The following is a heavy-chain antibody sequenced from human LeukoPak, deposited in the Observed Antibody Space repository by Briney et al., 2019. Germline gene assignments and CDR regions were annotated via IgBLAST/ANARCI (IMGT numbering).Heavy chain of an antibody. J-gene: IGHJ6*02. V-gene: IGHV3-30*02. Sequence: GGSLRLSCAASGFTFSSYGMHWVRQAPGKGLEWVAFIRYDGSNKYYADSVKGRFTISRDNSKNTLYLQMNSLRAEDTAVYYCARDHPPGYYDSSGYLPYYYYYGMDVWGQGTTVTVSS. CDR3: ARDHPPGYYDSSGYLPYYYYYGMDV. D-gene: IGHD3-22*01. CDR1: GFTFSSYG. CDR2: IRYDGSNK.